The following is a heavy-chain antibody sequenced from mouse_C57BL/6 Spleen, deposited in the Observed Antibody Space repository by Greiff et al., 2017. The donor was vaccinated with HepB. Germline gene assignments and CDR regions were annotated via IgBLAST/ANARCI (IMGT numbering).Heavy chain of an antibody. J-gene: IGHJ3*01. V-gene: IGHV1-82*01. CDR3: ARSWTAKAAVAY. CDR1: GYAFSSSW. CDR2: IYPGDGDT. Sequence: QVQLQQSGPELVKPGASVKISCKASGYAFSSSWMHWVKQRPGKGLEWIGRIYPGDGDTNYNGKFKGKATLTADKSYSTAYMQLSSLTSEDSAVDYCARSWTAKAAVAYWGQGTLVTVSA. D-gene: IGHD3-3*01.